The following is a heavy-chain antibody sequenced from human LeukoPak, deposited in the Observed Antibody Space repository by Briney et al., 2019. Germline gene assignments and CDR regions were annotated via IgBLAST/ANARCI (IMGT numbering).Heavy chain of an antibody. Sequence: VASVKVSCKASGYTFTSDDINWVRQATGQGLEWMGWMNPNSGNTAYVQKFQGRVTMTRDTSITTAYMELSSLRSEDTAVYYCARTIYYAGSYYFDYWGQGTLVTVSS. D-gene: IGHD3-22*01. CDR2: MNPNSGNT. J-gene: IGHJ4*02. V-gene: IGHV1-8*01. CDR1: GYTFTSDD. CDR3: ARTIYYAGSYYFDY.